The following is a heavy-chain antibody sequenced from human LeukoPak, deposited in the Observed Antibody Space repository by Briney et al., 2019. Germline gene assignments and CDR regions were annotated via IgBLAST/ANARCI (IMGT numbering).Heavy chain of an antibody. CDR2: INSDGSST. CDR1: GFTFSSYW. J-gene: IGHJ4*02. CDR3: ARESRGGDFWSGEPVVY. V-gene: IGHV3-74*01. D-gene: IGHD3-3*01. Sequence: GGSLRLSCAASGFTFSSYWMHWVRQAPGKGLVWVSGINSDGSSTSYADSVKGRFTISRDNAKNTLYLQMNSLRAEDTAVYYCARESRGGDFWSGEPVVYWGQGTLVTVSS.